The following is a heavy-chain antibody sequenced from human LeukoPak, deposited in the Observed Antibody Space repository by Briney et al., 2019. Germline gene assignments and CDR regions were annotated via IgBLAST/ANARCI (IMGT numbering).Heavy chain of an antibody. D-gene: IGHD1-1*01. CDR3: ATRGKRALRPYYMDV. CDR1: VESFSGYY. Sequence: SETLSLTCAVYVESFSGYYWSWIRQPPGKGLEWIREINHSGSTNYNPSLKSRVTISVDTSKNQFSLKLSSVTAADTAVYYCATRGKRALRPYYMDVWGKGTTVTVSS. J-gene: IGHJ6*03. CDR2: INHSGST. V-gene: IGHV4-34*01.